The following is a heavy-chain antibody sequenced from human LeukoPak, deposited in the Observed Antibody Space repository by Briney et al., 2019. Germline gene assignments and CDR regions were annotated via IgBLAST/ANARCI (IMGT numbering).Heavy chain of an antibody. V-gene: IGHV3-30*02. CDR2: IRYDGSNK. CDR3: AKDEWGAFDI. J-gene: IGHJ3*02. D-gene: IGHD1-26*01. CDR1: GFTFRSYG. Sequence: GGSLRLSCVASGFTFRSYGMHWVRQAPGKGLEWVAFIRYDGSNKYYADSVKGRFTISRDNSKNTLYLQMNSLRAEDTAVYYCAKDEWGAFDIWGQGTMVTVSS.